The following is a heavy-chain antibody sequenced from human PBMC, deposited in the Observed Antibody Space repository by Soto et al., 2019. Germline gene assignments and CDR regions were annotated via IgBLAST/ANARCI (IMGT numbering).Heavy chain of an antibody. J-gene: IGHJ4*02. CDR1: GFTFSSYA. CDR2: ISGSGGGT. V-gene: IGHV3-23*01. CDR3: AKALATLIVVVPAAMAVTDY. Sequence: GGSLRLSCAASGFTFSSYAMSWVRQAPGKGLEWVSAISGSGGGTYYADSVKGRFTISRDNSKNTLYLQMNSLRAEDTAVYYCAKALATLIVVVPAAMAVTDYWGQGTLVTVSS. D-gene: IGHD2-2*01.